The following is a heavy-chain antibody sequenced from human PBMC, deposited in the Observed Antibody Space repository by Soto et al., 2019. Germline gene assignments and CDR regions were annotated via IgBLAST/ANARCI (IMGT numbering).Heavy chain of an antibody. CDR1: GFTFSSYG. V-gene: IGHV3-33*01. CDR3: ARDLHPPKRKRRETLIRYYGMDV. CDR2: IWYDGSNK. Sequence: QVQLVESGGGVVQPGRSLRLSCAASGFTFSSYGMHWVRQAPGKGLEWVAVIWYDGSNKYYADSVKGRFTISRDNSKNMLYLQMNSLRAEDTAVYYCARDLHPPKRKRRETLIRYYGMDVWGQGTTVTVSS. D-gene: IGHD1-1*01. J-gene: IGHJ6*02.